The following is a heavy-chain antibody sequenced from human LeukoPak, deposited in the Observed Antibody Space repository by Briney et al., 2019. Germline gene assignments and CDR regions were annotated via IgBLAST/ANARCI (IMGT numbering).Heavy chain of an antibody. D-gene: IGHD6-19*01. J-gene: IGHJ4*02. CDR2: TYYRSKWYN. CDR3: AREYGQWLVFFDS. CDR1: GDSVSSNNAG. V-gene: IGHV6-1*01. Sequence: SQTLSLTCAISGDSVSSNNAGWNWIRQSPSRGLEWLGRTYYRSKWYNDYAVSVKSRITIKPDTSKNQFSPQLNSVTPEDTAVYYCAREYGQWLVFFDSWGQGTLVTVSS.